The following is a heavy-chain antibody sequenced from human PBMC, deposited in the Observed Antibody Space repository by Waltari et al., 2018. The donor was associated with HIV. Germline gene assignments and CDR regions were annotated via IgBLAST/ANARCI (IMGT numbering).Heavy chain of an antibody. D-gene: IGHD6-19*01. V-gene: IGHV3-23*01. CDR3: STCNIGSGWYLKSPIRI. Sequence: VQMLESGGDLVQPGGSLRLSCAVSGLNFSTSGLGWVRQAAGKGMECMAANTSSGGRTYYTESVKGRFIISRDNAKKTVTLQLKNLRLGDTAMYYCSTCNIGSGWYLKSPIRIWGQGTLVTVA. CDR2: NTSSGGRT. J-gene: IGHJ4*02. CDR1: GLNFSTSG.